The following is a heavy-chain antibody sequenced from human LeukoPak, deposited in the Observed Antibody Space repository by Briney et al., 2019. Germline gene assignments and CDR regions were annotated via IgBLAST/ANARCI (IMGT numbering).Heavy chain of an antibody. V-gene: IGHV4-4*07. J-gene: IGHJ4*02. D-gene: IGHD4-17*01. CDR2: IYTSGST. Sequence: SETLSLTCTVSGGSISSYYWSWIRQPAGKGLEWIGRIYTSGSTNYNPSLKSRVTMSVDTSKNQCSLKLSSVTAADTAVYYCARDAPIHDYGDFFDYWGQGTLVTVSS. CDR1: GGSISSYY. CDR3: ARDAPIHDYGDFFDY.